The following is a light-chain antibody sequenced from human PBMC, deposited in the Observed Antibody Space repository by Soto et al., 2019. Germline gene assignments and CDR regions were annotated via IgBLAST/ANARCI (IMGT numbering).Light chain of an antibody. Sequence: QSALTQPASVSGSPGQSITISCTGTSSDVGSYNSVSWYQQHPGKAPKLLIYEVTNRPSGVSKRFSGSKSGNTASLTISGLQAEDEADYYCSSYASSSTYVFGTGTKVTVL. CDR3: SSYASSSTYV. CDR2: EVT. J-gene: IGLJ1*01. CDR1: SSDVGSYNS. V-gene: IGLV2-14*01.